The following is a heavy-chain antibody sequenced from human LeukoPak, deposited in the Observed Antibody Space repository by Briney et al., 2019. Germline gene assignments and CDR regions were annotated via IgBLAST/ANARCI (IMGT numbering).Heavy chain of an antibody. CDR3: AREWGIVGAPDQYNWFDP. CDR1: GYTFTGYY. CDR2: INPNSGGT. D-gene: IGHD1-26*01. Sequence: GASVKVSCKASGYTFTGYYMHWVRQAPGQGLEWMGWINPNSGGTNYAQKFQGRVTMTRDTSISTAYMELSRLRSDDTAVYYCAREWGIVGAPDQYNWFDPWGQGTPVTVSS. V-gene: IGHV1-2*02. J-gene: IGHJ5*02.